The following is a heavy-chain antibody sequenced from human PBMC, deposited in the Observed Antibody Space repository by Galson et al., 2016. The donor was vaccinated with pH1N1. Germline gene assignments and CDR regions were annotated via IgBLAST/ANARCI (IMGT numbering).Heavy chain of an antibody. J-gene: IGHJ4*02. CDR2: ITRDGGSA. V-gene: IGHV3-74*01. CDR3: ATGDGYYFDY. D-gene: IGHD7-27*01. Sequence: SLRLSCAASGFTFSRYWMHWVRQAPGKGLVWVSRITRDGGSAIYADSVKGRLTISRDNAKNTLYLQMNSLRAEDTAVYYCATGDGYYFDYWGQGTLVTVSS. CDR1: GFTFSRYW.